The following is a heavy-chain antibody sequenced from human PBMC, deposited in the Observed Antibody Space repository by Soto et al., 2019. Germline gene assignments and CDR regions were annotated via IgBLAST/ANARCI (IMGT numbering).Heavy chain of an antibody. CDR2: IYYSGST. Sequence: SETLSLTCAVYGGSFSGYYWSWIRQPPGKGLEWIGYIYYSGSTNYNPSLKSRVTISVDTSKNQFSLKLSSVTAADTAVYYCARRYGASFDYWGQGTLVTV. V-gene: IGHV4-59*01. D-gene: IGHD4-17*01. J-gene: IGHJ4*02. CDR1: GGSFSGYY. CDR3: ARRYGASFDY.